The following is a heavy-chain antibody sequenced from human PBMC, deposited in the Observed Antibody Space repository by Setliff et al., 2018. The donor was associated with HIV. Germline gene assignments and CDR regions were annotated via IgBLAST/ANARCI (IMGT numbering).Heavy chain of an antibody. V-gene: IGHV1-69*05. CDR1: GGTLSSYA. J-gene: IGHJ3*01. CDR3: AREAPRYASGAFDF. CDR2: IIPISGTA. D-gene: IGHD3-10*01. Sequence: ASVKVSCKASGGTLSSYAISWVRQAPGQGLEWMGRIIPISGTANNAQKFQGRLTLTTDTSTNTVYLELRSLISDDTAIYYCAREAPRYASGAFDFWGQGTMVTVSS.